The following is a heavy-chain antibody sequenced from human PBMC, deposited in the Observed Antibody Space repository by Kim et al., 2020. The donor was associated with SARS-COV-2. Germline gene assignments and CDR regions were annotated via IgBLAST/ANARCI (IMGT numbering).Heavy chain of an antibody. J-gene: IGHJ4*02. V-gene: IGHV3-66*01. CDR3: ARGPQGFDY. CDR1: GFTVSTNY. CDR2: IYSGGST. Sequence: GGSLRLSCAVSGFTVSTNYMSWVRQAPGKGLEWVSVIYSGGSTYYAESVKGRFTFSRDNSKNTLYLQMNSLRVEDTALYYCARGPQGFDYWGQGTLVTVSS.